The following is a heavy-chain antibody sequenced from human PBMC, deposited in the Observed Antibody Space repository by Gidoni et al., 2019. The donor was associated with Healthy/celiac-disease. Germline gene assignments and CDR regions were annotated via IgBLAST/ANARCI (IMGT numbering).Heavy chain of an antibody. D-gene: IGHD3-16*01. V-gene: IGHV3-30*03. CDR3: ATGGLYYDYVWGS. CDR2: ISYDGSNK. J-gene: IGHJ4*02. Sequence: QVQLVESGGGVVQPGRSLRLSCAASGFTFSSYGMHWVRQAPGKGLEWVAVISYDGSNKYYADSVKGRFTISRDNSKNTLYLQMNSLRAEDTAVYYCATGGLYYDYVWGSWGQGTLVTVSS. CDR1: GFTFSSYG.